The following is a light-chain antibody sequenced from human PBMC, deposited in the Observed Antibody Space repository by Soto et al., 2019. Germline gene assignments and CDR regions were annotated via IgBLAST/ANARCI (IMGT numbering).Light chain of an antibody. CDR2: AAY. Sequence: DIQMTQSPSSLSASVGDRITITCRASQSIGSYLNWYQRKPGRAPNLLIYAAYSLQSGVPSRFSGSGSGTDFTLTISGLRPEDFATYYCQQSFSAPLSFGQVTKLEIK. V-gene: IGKV1-39*01. CDR3: QQSFSAPLS. CDR1: QSIGSY. J-gene: IGKJ2*01.